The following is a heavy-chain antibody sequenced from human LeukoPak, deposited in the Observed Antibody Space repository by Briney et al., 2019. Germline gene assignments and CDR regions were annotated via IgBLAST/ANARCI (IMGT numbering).Heavy chain of an antibody. J-gene: IGHJ2*01. CDR1: GGSISSGSYY. CDR3: ARGYDGSGYYYRNWYFDL. CDR2: MYTSGNT. D-gene: IGHD3-22*01. Sequence: SQTLSLTCTVSGGSISSGSYYWSWIRQPAGQGLEYIGRMYTSGNTNYNPSLKSRVTISVDTSKNQFSLKLSSVTAADTAVYYCARGYDGSGYYYRNWYFDLWGRGTLVTVSS. V-gene: IGHV4-61*02.